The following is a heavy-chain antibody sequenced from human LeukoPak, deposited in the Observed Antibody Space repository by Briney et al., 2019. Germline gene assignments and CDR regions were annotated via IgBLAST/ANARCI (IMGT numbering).Heavy chain of an antibody. CDR1: GGSISSGDYY. CDR3: ARVRYFDWLSFDA. D-gene: IGHD3-9*01. V-gene: IGHV4-30-4*01. CDR2: IYYSGST. J-gene: IGHJ4*02. Sequence: SQTLSLTCTVSGGSISSGDYYWSWIRQPPGKGLEWIGYIYYSGSTYYNPSLKSRVTISVDTSRNQFSLKLSSVTAADTAVYYCARVRYFDWLSFDAWGQGTLVTVSS.